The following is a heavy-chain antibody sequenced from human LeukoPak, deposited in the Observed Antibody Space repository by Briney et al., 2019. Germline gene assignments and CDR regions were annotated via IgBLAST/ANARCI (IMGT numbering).Heavy chain of an antibody. CDR1: GYTFTSNY. V-gene: IGHV1-46*01. D-gene: IGHD6-13*01. CDR2: INPSGGST. J-gene: IGHJ5*02. CDR3: ARAAAAGSFSNWFDP. Sequence: ASVKVSCKASGYTFTSNYIHWVRQAPGQGLEWMGIINPSGGSTSYAQKFQGRVTMTRDTSTSTVYMELSSLRSEDTAVYYCARAAAAGSFSNWFDPWGQGTLVTVSS.